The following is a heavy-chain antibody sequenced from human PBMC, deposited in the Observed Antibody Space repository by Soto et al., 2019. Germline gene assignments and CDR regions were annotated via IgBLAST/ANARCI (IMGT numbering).Heavy chain of an antibody. CDR2: IYYSGST. CDR3: AAEMATIQSINY. D-gene: IGHD5-12*01. CDR1: GGSVSSGSYY. Sequence: PSETLSLTCTVSGGSVSSGSYYWSWIRQPPGKGLEWIGYIYYSGSTNYNPSLKSRVTISVDTSKNQFSLKLSSVTAADTAVYYCAAEMATIQSINYWGQGTLVTVPS. J-gene: IGHJ4*02. V-gene: IGHV4-61*01.